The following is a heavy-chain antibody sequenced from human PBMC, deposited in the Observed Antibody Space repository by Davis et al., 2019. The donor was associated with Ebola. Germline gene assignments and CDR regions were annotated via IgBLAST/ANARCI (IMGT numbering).Heavy chain of an antibody. Sequence: AASVKVSCKASGGTFSSYAISWVRQAPGQGLEWMGRIIPILGIANYAQKFQGRVTITADKSTSTAYMELSSLRSEDTAVYYCARGGTYGGNSNRGDYWGQGTLVTVSS. J-gene: IGHJ4*02. CDR3: ARGGTYGGNSNRGDY. V-gene: IGHV1-69*04. CDR2: IIPILGIA. D-gene: IGHD4-23*01. CDR1: GGTFSSYA.